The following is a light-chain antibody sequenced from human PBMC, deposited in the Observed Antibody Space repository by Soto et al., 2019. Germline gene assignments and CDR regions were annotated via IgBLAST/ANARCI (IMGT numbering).Light chain of an antibody. CDR3: QQLNSYPIT. CDR2: AAS. CDR1: QGLSSD. Sequence: DIQLTQSPSFLSASVGDRVTITCRASQGLSSDLAWYQQKPGQAPKLLIYAASTLQSGVPSRFSGSGSGTDFTLTISSLQPEDFAVYYCQQLNSYPITFGQGTRLEIK. J-gene: IGKJ5*01. V-gene: IGKV1-9*01.